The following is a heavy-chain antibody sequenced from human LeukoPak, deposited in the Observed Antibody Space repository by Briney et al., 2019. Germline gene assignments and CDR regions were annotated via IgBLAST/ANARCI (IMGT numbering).Heavy chain of an antibody. Sequence: PGGSLRLSCAASGFTFSSHWMYWVRQAPGKGLVWVSHINSDGSSTTYADSVKGRFTISRDNAKNTLYLQMNSLRAEDTAVYYCARRGYYDSSGNGFDYWGQGTLVTVSS. J-gene: IGHJ4*02. D-gene: IGHD3-22*01. CDR2: INSDGSST. V-gene: IGHV3-74*01. CDR1: GFTFSSHW. CDR3: ARRGYYDSSGNGFDY.